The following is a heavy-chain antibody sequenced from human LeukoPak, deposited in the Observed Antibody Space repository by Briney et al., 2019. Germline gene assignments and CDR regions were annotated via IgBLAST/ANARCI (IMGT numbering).Heavy chain of an antibody. D-gene: IGHD3-9*01. CDR1: GFIFSSYG. V-gene: IGHV3-30*02. Sequence: HPGGSLSLSCATSGFIFSSYGMYWVRQAPGKGLEWLAFIRYDGINKYYADSVKGRFTISRDNSKNTLYLQMNSLRAEDTAVYYCAKDSLTGTGPYYFDCWGQGTLVTVSS. CDR3: AKDSLTGTGPYYFDC. CDR2: IRYDGINK. J-gene: IGHJ4*02.